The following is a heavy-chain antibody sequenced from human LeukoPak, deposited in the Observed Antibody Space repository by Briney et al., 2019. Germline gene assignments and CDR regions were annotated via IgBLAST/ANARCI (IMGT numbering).Heavy chain of an antibody. Sequence: SETLSLTCAVYGGSFSGYYWSWIRQHPGKGLEWIGEINHSGSTNYNPSLKSRVTISVDTSKNQFSLKLSSVTAADTAVYYCARGTRYYYDSSGQADYFDYWGQGTLVTVSS. CDR1: GGSFSGYY. V-gene: IGHV4-34*01. J-gene: IGHJ4*02. CDR2: INHSGST. D-gene: IGHD3-22*01. CDR3: ARGTRYYYDSSGQADYFDY.